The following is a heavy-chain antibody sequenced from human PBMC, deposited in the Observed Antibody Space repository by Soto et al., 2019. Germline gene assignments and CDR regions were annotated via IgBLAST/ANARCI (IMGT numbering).Heavy chain of an antibody. D-gene: IGHD6-6*01. CDR1: GYTFTGYY. CDR3: ARDGREIIAARLGYYYMDV. V-gene: IGHV1-2*04. Sequence: GASVKVSCKASGYTFTGYYMHWVRQAPGQGLEWMGWINPNSGGTNYAQKFQGWVTMTRDTSISTAYMELSRLRSDDTAVYYCARDGREIIAARLGYYYMDVWGKGTTVTVSS. CDR2: INPNSGGT. J-gene: IGHJ6*03.